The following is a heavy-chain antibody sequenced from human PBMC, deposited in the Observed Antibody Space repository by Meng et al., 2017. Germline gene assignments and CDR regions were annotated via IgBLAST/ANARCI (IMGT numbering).Heavy chain of an antibody. CDR1: GGSISSYY. CDR3: ARGYDFWSGQYYFDY. J-gene: IGHJ4*02. D-gene: IGHD3-3*01. V-gene: IGHV4-59*01. Sequence: QVDRQESGPGLVKPSETLSLTWTVSGGSISSYYWSWIRQPPGKGLEWIGYIYYSGSTNYNPSLKSRVTISVDTSKNQFSLKLSSVTAADTAVYYCARGYDFWSGQYYFDYWGQGTLVTVSS. CDR2: IYYSGST.